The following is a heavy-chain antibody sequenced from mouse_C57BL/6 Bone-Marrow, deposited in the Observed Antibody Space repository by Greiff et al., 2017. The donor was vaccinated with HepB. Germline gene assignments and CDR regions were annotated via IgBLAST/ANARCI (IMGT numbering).Heavy chain of an antibody. D-gene: IGHD2-2*01. Sequence: VQLQQSGAELVRPGASVTLSCKASGYTFTDYEMHWVKQTPVHGLEWIGAIDPETGGTAYNQKFKGKAILTADKSSSTAYMELRSLTSEDSAFYYCTRSGWLRNAMDYWGQGTSVTVSS. CDR3: TRSGWLRNAMDY. V-gene: IGHV1-15*01. CDR1: GYTFTDYE. CDR2: IDPETGGT. J-gene: IGHJ4*01.